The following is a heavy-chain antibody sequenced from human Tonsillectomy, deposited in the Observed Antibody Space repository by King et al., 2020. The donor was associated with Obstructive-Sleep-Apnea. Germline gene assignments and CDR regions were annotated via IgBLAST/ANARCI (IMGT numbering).Heavy chain of an antibody. D-gene: IGHD3-9*01. CDR1: GFTFSTYA. V-gene: IGHV3-23*04. CDR3: AKDRMDYDTLTGSVGY. CDR2: ISGSGRSK. J-gene: IGHJ4*02. Sequence: VQLVESGGGLVQPGGSLRLSCAASGFTFSTYAMSWVRQAPGKGLEWVSGISGSGRSKYYADSVKGRFTISRDNSKNTLYLQLNSLRAEDTAIYYCAKDRMDYDTLTGSVGYWGQGPLVTVSS.